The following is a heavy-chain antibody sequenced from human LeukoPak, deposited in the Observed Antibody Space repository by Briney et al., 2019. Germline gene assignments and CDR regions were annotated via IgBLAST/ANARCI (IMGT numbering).Heavy chain of an antibody. CDR2: IGGSGDET. CDR3: AKPPRIAKSYMDV. J-gene: IGHJ6*03. V-gene: IGHV3-23*01. D-gene: IGHD6-13*01. CDR1: GFTFSSFA. Sequence: GGSLRLSCAASGFTFSSFAMNWVRQAPGKGLQWVSSIGGSGDETYYADSVKGRFTISRDNSKNTLYLQMNSLRAEDTALYYCAKPPRIAKSYMDVWGKGTTVTVSS.